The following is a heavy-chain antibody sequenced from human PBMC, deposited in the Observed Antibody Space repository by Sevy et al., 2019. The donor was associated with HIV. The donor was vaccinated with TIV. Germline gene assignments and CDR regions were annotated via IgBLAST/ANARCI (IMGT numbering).Heavy chain of an antibody. D-gene: IGHD3-22*01. J-gene: IGHJ4*02. CDR3: SNHYDTGGRLDYFDY. V-gene: IGHV3-23*01. CDR1: GFTFSTYA. CDR2: ISASGDTT. Sequence: GGSLRLSCAASGFTFSTYAMSWVRQAPGKGLEWVSAISASGDTTYYADSVKGRFTISRDKSESTLYLQMNSLRAEDKGIYYCSNHYDTGGRLDYFDYWGQGTLVTVSS.